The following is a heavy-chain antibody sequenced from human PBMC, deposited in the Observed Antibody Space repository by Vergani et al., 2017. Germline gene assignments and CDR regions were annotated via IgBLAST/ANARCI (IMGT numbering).Heavy chain of an antibody. CDR2: IYYSGST. D-gene: IGHD3-3*01. J-gene: IGHJ6*02. V-gene: IGHV4-59*01. Sequence: QVQLQESGPGLVKPSETLSLTCTVSGGSISSYYWSWIRQPPGKGLEWIGYIYYSGSTNYNPSLKSRVTISVDTSKNQFSLKLSSVTAADTAVYYCASDCAGKDYDFWSGYYLYYYYYGMDVWGQGTTVTVSS. CDR1: GGSISSYY. CDR3: ASDCAGKDYDFWSGYYLYYYYYGMDV.